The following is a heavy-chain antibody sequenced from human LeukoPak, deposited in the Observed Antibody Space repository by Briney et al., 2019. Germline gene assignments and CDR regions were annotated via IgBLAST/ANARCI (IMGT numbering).Heavy chain of an antibody. J-gene: IGHJ3*02. V-gene: IGHV1-8*02. CDR2: MNPNSGNT. CDR1: GYTFTSYG. D-gene: IGHD6-13*01. Sequence: ASVKVSCKASGYTFTSYGISWVRQATGQGLEWMGWMNPNSGNTGYAQKFQGRVTMTRNTSISTAYMELSSLRSEDTAVYYCARARTEIYSSSWSDAFDIWGQGTMVTVSS. CDR3: ARARTEIYSSSWSDAFDI.